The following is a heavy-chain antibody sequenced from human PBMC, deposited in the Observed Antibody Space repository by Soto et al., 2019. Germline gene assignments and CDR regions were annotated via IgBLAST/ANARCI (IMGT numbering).Heavy chain of an antibody. Sequence: GGSLRLSCAASGFTFSSYAMSWVRQAPGKGLEWVSAISGSGGSTYYADSVKGRFTISRDNSKNTLYLQMNSLRAEDTAVYYCAKSRIGWCSRNCFDPWGQGTLVTVSS. CDR3: AKSRIGWCSRNCFDP. V-gene: IGHV3-23*01. J-gene: IGHJ5*02. D-gene: IGHD6-19*01. CDR2: ISGSGGST. CDR1: GFTFSSYA.